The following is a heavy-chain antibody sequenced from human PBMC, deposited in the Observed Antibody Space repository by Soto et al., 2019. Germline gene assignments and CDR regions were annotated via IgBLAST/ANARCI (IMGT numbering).Heavy chain of an antibody. CDR3: AKDRYCSGGSCYSSFGH. J-gene: IGHJ4*02. CDR2: ISGSGGST. Sequence: PGGSLRLSCAASGFTFSSYAMSWVRQAPGKGLEWVSAISGSGGSTYYADSAKGRFTISRDNSKNTLYLQMNSLRAEDTAVYYCAKDRYCSGGSCYSSFGHWGQGTLVTVSS. V-gene: IGHV3-23*01. CDR1: GFTFSSYA. D-gene: IGHD2-15*01.